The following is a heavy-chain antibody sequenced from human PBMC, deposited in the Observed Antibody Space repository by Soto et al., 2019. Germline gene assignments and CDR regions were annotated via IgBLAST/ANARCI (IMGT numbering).Heavy chain of an antibody. Sequence: QVQLQESGPGLVKPSQTLSLTCTVSGGSISSGGYYWSWIRQHPGKGLEWIGYIYYSGSTYYNPSLKSRVTISVDTSKNQFSLKLSSVTAADTAVYYCARVADCSGGSCHPRNNWYFDLWGRGTLVTVSS. J-gene: IGHJ2*01. D-gene: IGHD2-15*01. CDR3: ARVADCSGGSCHPRNNWYFDL. CDR1: GGSISSGGYY. CDR2: IYYSGST. V-gene: IGHV4-31*03.